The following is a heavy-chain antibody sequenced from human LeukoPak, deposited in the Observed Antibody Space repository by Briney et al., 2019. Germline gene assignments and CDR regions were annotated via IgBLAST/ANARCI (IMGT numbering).Heavy chain of an antibody. CDR2: ITGSGGST. CDR3: ARSTMTTSIDWFDP. D-gene: IGHD4-17*01. J-gene: IGHJ5*02. Sequence: GGSLRLSCAASGFTFINYAMSWVRQAPGKWLEWVSSITGSGGSTYYADSVKGRLTISRDNSKNTLYLQMNSLRAEDTALYYCARSTMTTSIDWFDPWGQGTLVTVSS. CDR1: GFTFINYA. V-gene: IGHV3-23*01.